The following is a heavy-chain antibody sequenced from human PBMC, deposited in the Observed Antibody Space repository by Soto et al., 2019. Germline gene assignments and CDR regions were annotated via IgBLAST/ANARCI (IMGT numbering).Heavy chain of an antibody. V-gene: IGHV3-66*01. Sequence: DVQVVESGGGLVQPGGSLRLSCAASGFSVSGSYMCWVRQAPGKGLEWVSGVYSGGNAYYADSVKGRFTISRDNSRNTVFLQMNSLKVEDTDVYYCARSKVDWGQGTLVTVSS. J-gene: IGHJ4*02. CDR3: ARSKVD. D-gene: IGHD4-4*01. CDR2: VYSGGNA. CDR1: GFSVSGSY.